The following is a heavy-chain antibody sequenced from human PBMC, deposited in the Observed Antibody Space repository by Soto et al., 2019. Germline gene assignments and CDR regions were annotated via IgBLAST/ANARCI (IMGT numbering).Heavy chain of an antibody. D-gene: IGHD2-2*01. CDR3: ARLLGYCSSTSCPKNYYYYYGMDV. CDR2: IYPGDSDT. Sequence: GESLKISCKGSGYSFTSYWIGWVRQMPGKGLEWVGIIYPGDSDTRYSPSFQGQVTISADKSISTAYLQWSSLKASDTAMYYCARLLGYCSSTSCPKNYYYYYGMDVWGQGTTVTVSS. V-gene: IGHV5-51*01. CDR1: GYSFTSYW. J-gene: IGHJ6*02.